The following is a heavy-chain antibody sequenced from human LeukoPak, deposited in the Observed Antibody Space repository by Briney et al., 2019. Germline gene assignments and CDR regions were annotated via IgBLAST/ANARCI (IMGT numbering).Heavy chain of an antibody. D-gene: IGHD3-22*01. J-gene: IGHJ4*02. CDR3: ARLALRSDYYDSSGYYYGY. V-gene: IGHV5-51*01. CDR1: GYSFTSYW. CDR2: IYPGDSDT. Sequence: GESLKISCKGSGYSFTSYWIGWVRQMPGKGLEWMGIIYPGDSDTRYSPSIQGRVTISADKSISTAYLQWSSLKASDTAMYYCARLALRSDYYDSSGYYYGYWGQGTLVTVSS.